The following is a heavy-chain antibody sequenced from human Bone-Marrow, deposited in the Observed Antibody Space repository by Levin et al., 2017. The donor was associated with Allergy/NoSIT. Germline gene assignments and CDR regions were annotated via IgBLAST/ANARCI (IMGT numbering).Heavy chain of an antibody. D-gene: IGHD1-26*01. CDR2: VHPGGGST. CDR1: GSGYILTNHY. CDR3: ANGGRGADAYYYGLDV. V-gene: IGHV1-46*01. J-gene: IGHJ6*02. Sequence: GESLKISCKASGSGYILTNHYIHWVRQAPGQGLEWMGKVHPGGGSTSYAQKFQGRVKMTGDTSTSSVHIELSSLTSDDTAVYYCANGGRGADAYYYGLDVWGQGTTVTVSS.